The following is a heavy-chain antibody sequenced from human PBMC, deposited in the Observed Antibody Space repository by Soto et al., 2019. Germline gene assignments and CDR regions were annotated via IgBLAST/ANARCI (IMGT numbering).Heavy chain of an antibody. J-gene: IGHJ2*01. Sequence: GESLKISCKGSGCSFTSYWIGWVRQMPGKGLEWMGIIYPGDSDTRYSPSFQGQVTISADKSISTSYLQWSSLKASDTAMYYCANTYRDGYNIGIGIASYWYFDLWGRGTLVTVS. V-gene: IGHV5-51*01. D-gene: IGHD5-12*01. CDR1: GCSFTSYW. CDR3: ANTYRDGYNIGIGIASYWYFDL. CDR2: IYPGDSDT.